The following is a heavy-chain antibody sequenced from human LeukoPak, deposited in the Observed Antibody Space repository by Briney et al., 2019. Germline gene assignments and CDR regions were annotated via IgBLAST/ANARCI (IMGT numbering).Heavy chain of an antibody. J-gene: IGHJ6*02. V-gene: IGHV3-53*04. CDR1: GFTVSSNY. CDR2: IYSGGRT. CDR3: ARDIAGQHYYYGMDV. D-gene: IGHD2-21*01. Sequence: GGSLRLSCAASGFTVSSNYMSWVRQAPGKGLEWVSVIYSGGRTYYADSVKGRFTISRHNSKNTLYLQMNSLRAEDTAVYYCARDIAGQHYYYGMDVWGQGTTVTVYS.